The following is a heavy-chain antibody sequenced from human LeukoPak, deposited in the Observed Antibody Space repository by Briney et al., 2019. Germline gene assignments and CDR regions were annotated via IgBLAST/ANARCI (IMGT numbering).Heavy chain of an antibody. J-gene: IGHJ5*02. CDR1: GYSISSGYY. CDR2: IYHSGRT. V-gene: IGHV4-38-2*02. Sequence: SETLSLTCTVSGYSISSGYYWGWIRQPPGKGLEWIGSIYHSGRTFYNPSLKSRVTISVDTSKNQFSLKLTSVTAADTAVYYCARDGSHWFDPWGQGTLVTVSS. CDR3: ARDGSHWFDP. D-gene: IGHD3-10*01.